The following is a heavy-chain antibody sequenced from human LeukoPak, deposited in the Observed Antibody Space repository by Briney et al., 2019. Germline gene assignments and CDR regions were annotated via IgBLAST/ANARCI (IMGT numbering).Heavy chain of an antibody. CDR3: ARDPGVVAFHYFDF. CDR1: GFTFSSYA. Sequence: GGSLRLSCAASGFTFSSYAMSWVRQAPGKGLEWVSAIGGLGGSTYYADSVKGRFTISRDNSKNTVYLEMNSLRAEDTALYYCARDPGVVAFHYFDFWGQGILVTVSS. V-gene: IGHV3-23*01. CDR2: IGGLGGST. D-gene: IGHD3-3*01. J-gene: IGHJ4*02.